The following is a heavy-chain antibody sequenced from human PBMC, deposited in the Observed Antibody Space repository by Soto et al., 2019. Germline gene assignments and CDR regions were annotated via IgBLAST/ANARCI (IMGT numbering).Heavy chain of an antibody. CDR3: ARPREAGKYYYGVDV. J-gene: IGHJ6*02. CDR2: IYPSDSDT. V-gene: IGHV5-51*01. CDR1: GYSFANYW. D-gene: IGHD6-19*01. Sequence: PGESLKISCKGSGYSFANYWIGWVRQMPGKGLEWMGIIYPSDSDTRYSPSFQGQVTISADKFISTAYLQWSSLKASDTAMYYCARPREAGKYYYGVDVWGQGTTVTVSS.